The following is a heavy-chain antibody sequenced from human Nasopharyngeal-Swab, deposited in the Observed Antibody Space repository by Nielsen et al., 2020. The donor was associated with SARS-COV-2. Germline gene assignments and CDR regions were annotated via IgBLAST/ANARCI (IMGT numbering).Heavy chain of an antibody. V-gene: IGHV4-4*07. CDR3: AREFTMVRGVLDY. CDR2: IYTSGST. Sequence: ESLKISCTVSGGSISSYYWSWIRQPAGKGLEWIGRIYTSGSTNYNPSLKSRVTMSVDTSKNQFSLKLSSVTAADTAVYYCAREFTMVRGVLDYWGQGTLVTVSS. J-gene: IGHJ4*02. CDR1: GGSISSYY. D-gene: IGHD3-10*01.